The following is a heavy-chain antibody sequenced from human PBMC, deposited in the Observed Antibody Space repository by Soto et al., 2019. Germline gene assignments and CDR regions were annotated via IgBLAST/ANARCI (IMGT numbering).Heavy chain of an antibody. CDR1: GFTFSSSG. CDR2: ISYDGSNK. Sequence: PGGSLRLSCAAPGFTFSSSGMHWVRQAPGKGLEWVAVISYDGSNKFYADSVKGRFTISRDNFRNTLYLQMNSLRAEDTAVYYCAKEFHSWNYFDYWGQGTLVTVSS. D-gene: IGHD1-20*01. J-gene: IGHJ4*02. CDR3: AKEFHSWNYFDY. V-gene: IGHV3-30*18.